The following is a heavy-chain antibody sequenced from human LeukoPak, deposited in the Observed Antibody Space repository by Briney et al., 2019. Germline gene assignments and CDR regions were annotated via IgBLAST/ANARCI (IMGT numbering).Heavy chain of an antibody. V-gene: IGHV3-33*01. Sequence: GGSLRLSRAASGFKFSNYGMFWVRQAPGKGLEWVAVIWYDGSNKYYADSVKGRFTISRDNSKNTLYLEMNSLRVEDTAVYYCARCPNTENFDYWGQGTLVTVSS. CDR2: IWYDGSNK. CDR1: GFKFSNYG. CDR3: ARCPNTENFDY. J-gene: IGHJ4*02. D-gene: IGHD2/OR15-2a*01.